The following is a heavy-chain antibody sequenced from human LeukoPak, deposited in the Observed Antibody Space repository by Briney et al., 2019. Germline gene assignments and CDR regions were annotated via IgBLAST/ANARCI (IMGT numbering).Heavy chain of an antibody. CDR3: ARDASPIRYCSSTSYAMGVFDP. Sequence: EASVKVSCKASGYTFTSYYIHWVRQAPGQGLEWMGIINPSGGSTSYAQKFQGRVTMTRDMSTSTVYMELSSLRSEDTAVYYCARDASPIRYCSSTSYAMGVFDPWGQGTLVTVSS. D-gene: IGHD2-2*01. V-gene: IGHV1-46*01. J-gene: IGHJ5*02. CDR1: GYTFTSYY. CDR2: INPSGGST.